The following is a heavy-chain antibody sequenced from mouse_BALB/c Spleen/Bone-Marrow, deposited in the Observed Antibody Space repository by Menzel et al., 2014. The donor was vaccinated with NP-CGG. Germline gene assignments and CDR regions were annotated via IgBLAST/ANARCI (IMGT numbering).Heavy chain of an antibody. CDR1: GYTFSEYT. CDR3: ARARRFDF. J-gene: IGHJ2*01. Sequence: VQLQQSGPELVKPGASVKISCKASGYTFSEYTMHWVRQSHGKSLEWIGGINPTSGDATYNRKFEDKATLTLDKSSTTAYMDLRSLTSEDSAVYYCARARRFDFWGQGTTLTVSS. V-gene: IGHV1-18*01. CDR2: INPTSGDA.